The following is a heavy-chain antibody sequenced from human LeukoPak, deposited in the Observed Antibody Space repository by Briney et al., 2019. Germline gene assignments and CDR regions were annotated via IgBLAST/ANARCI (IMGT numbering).Heavy chain of an antibody. CDR3: ARGQWDGYNPYGPEKINKFDY. CDR2: IYYSGST. Sequence: PSETLSLTCTVSGGSISSYYWSWIRQPPGKGLEWIGYIYYSGSTNYNPSLKSRVTISVDTSKNQFSLKLSSVTAADTAVYYCARGQWDGYNPYGPEKINKFDYWGQGTLVTVSS. CDR1: GGSISSYY. V-gene: IGHV4-59*01. D-gene: IGHD5-24*01. J-gene: IGHJ4*02.